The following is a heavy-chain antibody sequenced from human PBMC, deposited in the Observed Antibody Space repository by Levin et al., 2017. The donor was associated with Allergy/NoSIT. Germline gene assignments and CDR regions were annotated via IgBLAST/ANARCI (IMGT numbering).Heavy chain of an antibody. Sequence: GGSLRLSCAASGFTFSSYGMHWVRQAPGKGLEWVAVISYDGSNKYYADSVKGRFTISSDNSKNTLYLQMNSLRAEDTAVYYCAKDPNKYYDYVWGSYRYTYYYYGMDVWGQGTTVTVSS. CDR3: AKDPNKYYDYVWGSYRYTYYYYGMDV. D-gene: IGHD3-16*02. CDR2: ISYDGSNK. V-gene: IGHV3-30*18. J-gene: IGHJ6*02. CDR1: GFTFSSYG.